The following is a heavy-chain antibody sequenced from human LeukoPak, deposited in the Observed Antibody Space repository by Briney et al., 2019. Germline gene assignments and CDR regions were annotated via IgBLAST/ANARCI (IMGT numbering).Heavy chain of an antibody. D-gene: IGHD6-19*01. V-gene: IGHV1-69*06. CDR3: ARAAVAGETSTEFDY. Sequence: ASVKVSCKASGGTFSSYAISWVRQAPGQGLEWMGGIIPIFGTANYAQKFRGRVTITADKSTRTAYMELSSLRSEDTAVYYCARAAVAGETSTEFDYWGQGTLVTVSS. CDR2: IIPIFGTA. CDR1: GGTFSSYA. J-gene: IGHJ4*02.